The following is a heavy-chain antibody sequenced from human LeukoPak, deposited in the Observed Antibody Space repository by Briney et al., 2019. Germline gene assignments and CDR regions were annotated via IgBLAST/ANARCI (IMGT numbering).Heavy chain of an antibody. CDR3: ARLYYGSGTTNDY. D-gene: IGHD3-10*01. CDR2: IYSGGST. Sequence: GGSLRLSCAASGFTVSSNYMSWVRQAPGKGLEWVSVIYSGGSTYYADSVTGRFTITRDNSKNTLYLQMNSLRAEDTAVYYCARLYYGSGTTNDYWGQETLVTVSS. V-gene: IGHV3-66*04. CDR1: GFTVSSNY. J-gene: IGHJ4*02.